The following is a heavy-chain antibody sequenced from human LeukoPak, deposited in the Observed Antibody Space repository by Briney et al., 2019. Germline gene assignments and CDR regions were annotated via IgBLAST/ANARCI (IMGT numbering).Heavy chain of an antibody. CDR2: ISYDGSNK. J-gene: IGHJ4*02. CDR3: AKDIVATINYLEY. Sequence: GGSLRLSCAASGFTFSSYAMHWVRQAPAKGLEWVAVISYDGSNKYYTDSVKGRFSISRDNSKNTLYLQMNSLRAEDTAVYYCAKDIVATINYLEYWGQGTLVTVSS. CDR1: GFTFSSYA. V-gene: IGHV3-30*18. D-gene: IGHD5-12*01.